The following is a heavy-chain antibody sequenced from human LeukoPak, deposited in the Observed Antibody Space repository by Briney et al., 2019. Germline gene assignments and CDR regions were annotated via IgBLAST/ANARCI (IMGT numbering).Heavy chain of an antibody. V-gene: IGHV3-15*01. J-gene: IGHJ4*02. CDR2: IKSRTDGGTT. D-gene: IGHD3-10*01. CDR1: GFTFTNAW. CDR3: TTDPRYYYGSGSPSPRIDY. Sequence: GGSLRLSCAASGFTFTNAWMSWVRQAPGKGLEWVGRIKSRTDGGTTDYAAPVKGRFTISRDDSKNTLYLQMNSLKTEDTAVYYCTTDPRYYYGSGSPSPRIDYWGQGALVTVSS.